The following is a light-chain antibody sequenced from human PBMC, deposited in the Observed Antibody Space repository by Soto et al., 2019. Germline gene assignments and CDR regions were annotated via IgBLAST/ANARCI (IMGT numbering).Light chain of an antibody. CDR1: SSNIGNNY. V-gene: IGLV1-47*01. CDR3: AAWDDSLSGVV. J-gene: IGLJ2*01. CDR2: RSN. Sequence: QSVLTQPPSASGTPGQRVTISCYGSSSNIGNNYIYWYQQLPRTAPKVLIYRSNQRPSGVPDRFSGSKSGTSASLAISGLRSEDEADYYCAAWDDSLSGVVFGGGTKLTVL.